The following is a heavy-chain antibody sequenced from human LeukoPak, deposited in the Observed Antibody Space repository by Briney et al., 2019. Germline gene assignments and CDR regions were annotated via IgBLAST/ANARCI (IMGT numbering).Heavy chain of an antibody. J-gene: IGHJ4*02. V-gene: IGHV1-69*13. Sequence: ASVKVSCKASGGTFSSYAISWVRQAPGQGLEWMGGIIPIFGTANYAQKFQGRVTITADESTSTAYMELSSLRSEDTAVYYCAREGLASSWDRTQGALDYWGQGTLVIVSS. D-gene: IGHD6-13*01. CDR3: AREGLASSWDRTQGALDY. CDR2: IIPIFGTA. CDR1: GGTFSSYA.